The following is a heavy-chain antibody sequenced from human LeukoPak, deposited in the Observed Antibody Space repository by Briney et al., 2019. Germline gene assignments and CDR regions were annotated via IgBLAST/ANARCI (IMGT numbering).Heavy chain of an antibody. Sequence: SETLSLTCTVSGGSISSYYWSWIRQPPGKGLEWIGYIYYSGSTNYNPSLKSRVTISVDTSKNQFSLKLSSVTAADTAVYYCARVDTALLFDPWGQGTLVTVSS. CDR3: ARVDTALLFDP. CDR1: GGSISSYY. V-gene: IGHV4-59*01. J-gene: IGHJ5*02. D-gene: IGHD5-18*01. CDR2: IYYSGST.